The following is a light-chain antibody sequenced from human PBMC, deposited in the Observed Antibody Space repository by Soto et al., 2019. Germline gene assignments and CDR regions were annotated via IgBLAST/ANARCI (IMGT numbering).Light chain of an antibody. Sequence: EILMTQSPGTLSVSPGDRATLSCRASQSVSSNLAWYQQKPGQAPRLLIYGASTRATGIPARFSGSGSGTEFTLTISSLQSEDFAVYYCQQYTNWPRVFGQGTKLEL. CDR1: QSVSSN. CDR3: QQYTNWPRV. J-gene: IGKJ2*01. CDR2: GAS. V-gene: IGKV3-15*01.